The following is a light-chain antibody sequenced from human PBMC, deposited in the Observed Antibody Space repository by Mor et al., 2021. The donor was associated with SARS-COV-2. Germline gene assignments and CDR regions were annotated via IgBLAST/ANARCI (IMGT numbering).Light chain of an antibody. CDR2: SNT. CDR3: QSFDSSLSIWV. V-gene: IGLV1-40*01. Sequence: YLGIPGTAPKLVIYSNTNRPSGVPERFSGSKAGTSASLAITGLQAEDEADYYCQSFDSSLSIWVFGGGTKLTVL. J-gene: IGLJ3*02.